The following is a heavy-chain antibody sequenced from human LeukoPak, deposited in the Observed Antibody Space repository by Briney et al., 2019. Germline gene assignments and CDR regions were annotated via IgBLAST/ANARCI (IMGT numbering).Heavy chain of an antibody. J-gene: IGHJ4*02. CDR1: GFTFSSYW. V-gene: IGHV3-23*01. CDR2: ISGSGGST. CDR3: ASTLDSYGRFDY. D-gene: IGHD5-18*01. Sequence: GGSLRLSCAASGFTFSSYWMSWVRQAPGKGLEWVSAISGSGGSTDYADSVKGRFTISRDNSKNTLYLQMNSLRAEDTAVYYCASTLDSYGRFDYWGQGTLVTVSS.